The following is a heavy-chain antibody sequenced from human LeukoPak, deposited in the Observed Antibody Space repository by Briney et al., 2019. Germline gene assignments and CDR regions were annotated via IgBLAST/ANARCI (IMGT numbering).Heavy chain of an antibody. Sequence: SETLSLTCTVSGGSVSSSFYYWGWIRQPPGKGLEWIGSMYFSGSTHYNPSLKSRVTISVDTSKNQFSLMLTSVTAADTAVYYCANAASYSVDYWGQGTLVTVSS. CDR3: ANAASYSVDY. D-gene: IGHD1-26*01. J-gene: IGHJ4*02. V-gene: IGHV4-39*01. CDR1: GGSVSSSFYY. CDR2: MYFSGST.